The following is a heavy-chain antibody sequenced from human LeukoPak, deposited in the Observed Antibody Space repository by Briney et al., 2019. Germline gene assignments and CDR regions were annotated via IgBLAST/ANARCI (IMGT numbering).Heavy chain of an antibody. D-gene: IGHD3-22*01. CDR2: VSHRGTT. J-gene: IGHJ4*02. V-gene: IGHV4-38-2*02. CDR3: ARGGSSTMIAGTD. CDR1: GYSISNGYY. Sequence: PSETLSLTCIVSGYSISNGYYWVWIRQTPGKGLEWIASVSHRGTTYYNPSLKSRVSISIDTSKNQFSLKVDSVTAADTAVYFCARGGSSTMIAGTDXXQGTLLTVXS.